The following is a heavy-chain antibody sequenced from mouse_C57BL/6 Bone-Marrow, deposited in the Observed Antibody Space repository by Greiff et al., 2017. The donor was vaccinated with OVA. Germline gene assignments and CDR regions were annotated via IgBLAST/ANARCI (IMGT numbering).Heavy chain of an antibody. J-gene: IGHJ1*03. D-gene: IGHD1-1*01. Sequence: VQLQQSGAELAKPGASVKLSCKASGYTFTSYGIRWVKQRPGQGLEWIGEIYPRSGNTYYNEKFKGKATLTVDKSSSTAYMELRSLTSEDSAVYFCARSPTVVAHWYFDDWGTGTTVTVSS. CDR1: GYTFTSYG. CDR2: IYPRSGNT. CDR3: ARSPTVVAHWYFDD. V-gene: IGHV1-81*01.